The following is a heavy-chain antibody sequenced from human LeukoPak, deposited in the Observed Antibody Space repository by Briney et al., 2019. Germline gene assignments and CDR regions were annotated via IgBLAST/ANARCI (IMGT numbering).Heavy chain of an antibody. V-gene: IGHV3-21*01. CDR2: ISSSSSYI. D-gene: IGHD3-10*02. Sequence: NPGGSLRLSCAASGFTFSSYSMNWVRQAPGKGLGWVSSISSSSSYIYYADSVKGRFTISRDNAKNSLYLQMNSLRAEDTAVYYCARDVRGVIPFDYWGQGTLVTVSS. J-gene: IGHJ4*02. CDR1: GFTFSSYS. CDR3: ARDVRGVIPFDY.